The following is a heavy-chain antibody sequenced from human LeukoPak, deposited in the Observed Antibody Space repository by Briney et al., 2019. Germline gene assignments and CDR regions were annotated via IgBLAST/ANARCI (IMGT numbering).Heavy chain of an antibody. CDR2: IWYDGSNK. D-gene: IGHD6-19*01. CDR3: AKVGKQWLTSGSFDY. V-gene: IGHV3-33*06. J-gene: IGHJ4*02. CDR1: GFTFSSYG. Sequence: GGSLRLSCAASGFTFSSYGMHWVRQAPGKGLEWVAVIWYDGSNKYYADSVKGRFTISRDNSKNTLYLQMNSLRAEDTAVYYCAKVGKQWLTSGSFDYWGQGTLVTVSS.